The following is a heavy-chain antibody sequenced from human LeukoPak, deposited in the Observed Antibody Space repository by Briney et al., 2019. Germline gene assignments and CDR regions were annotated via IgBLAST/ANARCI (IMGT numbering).Heavy chain of an antibody. Sequence: PGGSLRLSCVASGFTVISNYMTWVRQSPGKGLEWVSVIYSSGNTYYADSVKGRFTISRDSSKNMLYLQMNKLRAEDTAVYYCARDSVEVTDDYWGQGTLVTVSS. CDR2: IYSSGNT. J-gene: IGHJ4*02. D-gene: IGHD2-21*02. V-gene: IGHV3-66*03. CDR3: ARDSVEVTDDY. CDR1: GFTVISNY.